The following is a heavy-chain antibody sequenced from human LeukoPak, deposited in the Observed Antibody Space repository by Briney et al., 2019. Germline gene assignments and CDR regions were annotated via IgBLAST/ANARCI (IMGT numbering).Heavy chain of an antibody. Sequence: SETLSLTCTVSGGSISSYYWSWIRQPAGKGLEWIGRIYNSGSTTYNPSLKSRVTMSVDTSKNQFSLKLSSVTADDTAVYYCAREWREGSSWYVNWFDPWGQGTLVTVSS. CDR2: IYNSGST. CDR3: AREWREGSSWYVNWFDP. J-gene: IGHJ5*02. CDR1: GGSISSYY. V-gene: IGHV4-4*07. D-gene: IGHD6-13*01.